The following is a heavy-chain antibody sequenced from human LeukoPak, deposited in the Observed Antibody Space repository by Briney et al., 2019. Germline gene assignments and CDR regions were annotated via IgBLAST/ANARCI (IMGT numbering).Heavy chain of an antibody. D-gene: IGHD2-2*01. Sequence: GESLKISCKGSGYTFTTYWIGWVRQTPGKGLEWMGIIYPDDSDTKYSPSFQGQVTISADKSTNTAYLQWSSLKASDTAMYYCARERGYCSSTSCQNWFDPWGQGTLVTVSS. J-gene: IGHJ5*02. CDR3: ARERGYCSSTSCQNWFDP. V-gene: IGHV5-51*01. CDR1: GYTFTTYW. CDR2: IYPDDSDT.